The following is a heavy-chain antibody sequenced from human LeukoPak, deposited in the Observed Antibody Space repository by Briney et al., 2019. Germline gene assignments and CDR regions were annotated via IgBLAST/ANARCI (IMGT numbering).Heavy chain of an antibody. CDR2: INPSGSII. CDR1: GYSYTSHY. CDR3: ARDNSVGDIAWWFDP. Sequence: GASVKVSRKASGYSYTSHYMHWVRQAPGQGLEWMGLINPSGSIILYAQKFQGRVTMTRDMSTTTDYMELSSLRSDDTAVYYCARDNSVGDIAWWFDPWGQGTLVTVSS. J-gene: IGHJ5*02. V-gene: IGHV1-46*01. D-gene: IGHD3-16*02.